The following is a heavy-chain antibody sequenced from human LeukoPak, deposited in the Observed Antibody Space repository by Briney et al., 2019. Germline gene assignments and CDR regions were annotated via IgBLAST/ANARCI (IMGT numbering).Heavy chain of an antibody. J-gene: IGHJ4*02. CDR2: ISGSSSTI. V-gene: IGHV3-48*01. D-gene: IGHD1-7*01. Sequence: PGGSLRLSCAASGFTFSSYSMKWVRQAPGKGLEWVSYISGSSSTIYYADSVRGRFTISRDNAKNSLYLQMTSLRAGDTAVYYCARGLFELPDYWGQGTLVTVSS. CDR1: GFTFSSYS. CDR3: ARGLFELPDY.